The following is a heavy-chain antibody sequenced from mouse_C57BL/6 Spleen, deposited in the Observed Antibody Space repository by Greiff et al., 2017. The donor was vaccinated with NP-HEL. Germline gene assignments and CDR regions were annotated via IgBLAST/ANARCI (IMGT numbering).Heavy chain of an antibody. Sequence: QVQLQQPGAELVKPGASVKLSCKASGYTFTSYWMHWVKQRPGRGLEWIGRIDPNSGGTKYNEKFKSKATLTVDKPSSTAYMRLSSLTSEDSAVYYCARERINPSYFDVWGTGTTVTVSS. J-gene: IGHJ1*03. CDR1: GYTFTSYW. V-gene: IGHV1-72*01. CDR3: ARERINPSYFDV. CDR2: IDPNSGGT.